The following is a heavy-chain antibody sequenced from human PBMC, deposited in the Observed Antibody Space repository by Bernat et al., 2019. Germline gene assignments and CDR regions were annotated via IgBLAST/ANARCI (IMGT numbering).Heavy chain of an antibody. CDR1: GGTFSSYA. Sequence: QVQLVQSGAEVKKPGSSVKVSCKASGGTFSSYAISWVRQAPGQGLEWMGGIIPIFGTANYAQKVPGKVTITADESTRTAYMELSSLRSEDTAVYYCAGDISRTTVTTPDGGAFDIWGQGTMVTVSS. CDR3: AGDISRTTVTTPDGGAFDI. V-gene: IGHV1-69*01. D-gene: IGHD4-11*01. J-gene: IGHJ3*02. CDR2: IIPIFGTA.